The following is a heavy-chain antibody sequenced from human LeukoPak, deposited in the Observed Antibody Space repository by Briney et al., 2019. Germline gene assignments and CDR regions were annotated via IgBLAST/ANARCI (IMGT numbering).Heavy chain of an antibody. CDR3: ARGGMSDYGDEDAFDI. J-gene: IGHJ3*02. V-gene: IGHV4-59*10. D-gene: IGHD4-17*01. Sequence: MSSETLSLTCAVYGGSFSGYYWSWIRQPAGKGLEWIGRIYTSGSTNYNPSLKSRVTISVDTSKNQFSLKLSSVSAADTAVYYCARGGMSDYGDEDAFDIWSQGTMVTVSS. CDR1: GGSFSGYY. CDR2: IYTSGST.